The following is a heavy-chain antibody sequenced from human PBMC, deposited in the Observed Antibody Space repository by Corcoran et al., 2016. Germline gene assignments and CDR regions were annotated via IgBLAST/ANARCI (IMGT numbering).Heavy chain of an antibody. CDR1: GFTFSDSA. V-gene: IGHV3-73*02. Sequence: EVQLVESGGDLVQPGGSLRLSCAASGFTFSDSAIHWVRQASGKGLEWVGRIRSRSNSYATAYAASLGGRFTISRDDSKNTAYLQMNSLKTEDTAVYYCTRGIGGYGMDVWGQGTTVTVSS. CDR3: TRGIGGYGMDV. CDR2: IRSRSNSYAT. D-gene: IGHD3-16*01. J-gene: IGHJ6*02.